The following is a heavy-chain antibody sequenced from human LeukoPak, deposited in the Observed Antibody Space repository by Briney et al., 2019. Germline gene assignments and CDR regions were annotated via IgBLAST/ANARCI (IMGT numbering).Heavy chain of an antibody. Sequence: SETLSLTCTVSGGSISSYYWSWIRQHPGKGLEWIGYIYYSGSTYYNPSLKSRVTISVDTSKNQFSLKLSSVTAADTAVYYCARDFGGFNWFDPWGQGTLVTVSS. J-gene: IGHJ5*02. CDR3: ARDFGGFNWFDP. CDR1: GGSISSYY. D-gene: IGHD4-23*01. CDR2: IYYSGST. V-gene: IGHV4-59*06.